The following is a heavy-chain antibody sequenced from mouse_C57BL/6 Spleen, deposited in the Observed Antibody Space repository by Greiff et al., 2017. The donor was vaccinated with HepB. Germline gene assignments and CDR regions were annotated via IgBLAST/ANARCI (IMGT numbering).Heavy chain of an antibody. D-gene: IGHD2-1*01. CDR3: APHLLWSDVDY. V-gene: IGHV1-26*01. Sequence: EVQLQQSGPELVKPGASVKISCKASGYTFTDYYMNWVKQSHGKSLEWIGDINPNNGGTSYNQKFKGKATLTVDKSSSTAYMELRSLTSEDSAVYYCAPHLLWSDVDYWGQGTTLTVSS. J-gene: IGHJ2*01. CDR2: INPNNGGT. CDR1: GYTFTDYY.